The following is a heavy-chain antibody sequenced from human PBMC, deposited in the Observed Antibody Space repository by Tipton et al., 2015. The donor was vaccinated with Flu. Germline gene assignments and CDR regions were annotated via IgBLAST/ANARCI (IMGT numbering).Heavy chain of an antibody. Sequence: SLRLSCAASGFTFSSYAMHWVRQAPGKGLEWVAVISYDGSNKYYADSVKGRFTISRDNSKNTLYLQMNSLRAEDTAVYCCARDGLDGSLGWELLFDYWGQGTLVTVSS. J-gene: IGHJ4*02. CDR1: GFTFSSYA. CDR2: ISYDGSNK. V-gene: IGHV3-30*04. D-gene: IGHD1-26*01. CDR3: ARDGLDGSLGWELLFDY.